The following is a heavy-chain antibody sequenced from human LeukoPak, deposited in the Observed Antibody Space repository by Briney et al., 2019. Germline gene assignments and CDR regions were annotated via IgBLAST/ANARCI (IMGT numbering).Heavy chain of an antibody. CDR1: GFTFSNYW. D-gene: IGHD4-17*01. CDR2: INGDGSTT. Sequence: GGSLRLSCAASGFTFSNYWMHWVRQGPGKGLVWVSRINGDGSTTSYADSVKGRFTISRDNAKNSLYLQLNSLRAEDTAVYYCVGGDYAQYWGQGTLVTVSS. V-gene: IGHV3-74*01. J-gene: IGHJ4*02. CDR3: VGGDYAQY.